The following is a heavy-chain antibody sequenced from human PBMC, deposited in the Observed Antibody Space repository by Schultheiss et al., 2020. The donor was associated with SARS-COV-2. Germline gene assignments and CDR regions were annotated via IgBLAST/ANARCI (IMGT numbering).Heavy chain of an antibody. V-gene: IGHV3-21*04. CDR2: ISSSSSYI. Sequence: GGSLRLSCAASGFTFSSYGMNWVRQAPGKGLEWVSSISSSSSYIYYADSVKGRFTISRDNSKNTLYLQMNSLRAEDTAVYYCAKGDGYNCPYYFDYWGQGTLVTVSS. CDR3: AKGDGYNCPYYFDY. CDR1: GFTFSSYG. J-gene: IGHJ4*02. D-gene: IGHD5-24*01.